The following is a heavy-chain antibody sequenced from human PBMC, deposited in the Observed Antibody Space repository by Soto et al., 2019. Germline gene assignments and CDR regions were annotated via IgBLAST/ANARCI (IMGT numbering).Heavy chain of an antibody. V-gene: IGHV3-30*03. CDR2: MSFDGSIK. D-gene: IGHD6-19*01. CDR3: ATIAVPPAFDI. J-gene: IGHJ3*02. Sequence: QVQLVESGGGEVQPGRSLRLSCAASGFIFSSYGMNWVRQAPGKGLEWVAVMSFDGSIKYYADSVKGRFTISRDNSKNTLYLQMNSLRAEDTAVYYCATIAVPPAFDIWGQGTMVTVSS. CDR1: GFIFSSYG.